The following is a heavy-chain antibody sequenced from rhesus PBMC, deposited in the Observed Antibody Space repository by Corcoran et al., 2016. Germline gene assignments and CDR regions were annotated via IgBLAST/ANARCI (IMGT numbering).Heavy chain of an antibody. D-gene: IGHD3-9*01. CDR1: GYTFISYS. Sequence: QVQLVQSGAEVKKPGASVKLSCKASGYTFISYSINWVRQAPGQGPECSEVINPSNGNTGYAQKFQGRVTMTRDTSTSIAYMELSSLRSEDTAVYYCARRLRYFDYWGQGVLVTVSS. V-gene: IGHV1-200*01. J-gene: IGHJ4*01. CDR2: INPSNGNT. CDR3: ARRLRYFDY.